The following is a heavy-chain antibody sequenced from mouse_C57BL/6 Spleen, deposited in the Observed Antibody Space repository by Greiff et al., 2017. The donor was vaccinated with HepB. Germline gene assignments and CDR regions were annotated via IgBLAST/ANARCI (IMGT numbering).Heavy chain of an antibody. D-gene: IGHD2-5*01. J-gene: IGHJ2*01. Sequence: VQLQQSGTELVKPGASVKLSCKASGYTFTSYWMHWVKQRPGQGLEWIGNINPSNGGTNYNEKFKSKATLTVDKSSSTAYMQLSSLTSEDSAVYYCAREIALYSNYDYWGQGTTLTVSS. CDR3: AREIALYSNYDY. V-gene: IGHV1-53*01. CDR2: INPSNGGT. CDR1: GYTFTSYW.